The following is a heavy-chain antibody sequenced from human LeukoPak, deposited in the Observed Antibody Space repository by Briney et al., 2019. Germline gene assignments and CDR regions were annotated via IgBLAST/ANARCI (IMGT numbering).Heavy chain of an antibody. V-gene: IGHV3-9*01. J-gene: IGHJ4*02. CDR3: AKEEGAVAPSLFDY. CDR2: ISWNSGSI. D-gene: IGHD6-19*01. Sequence: PGRSLRLSCAASGFTFDDYAMHWVRQAPGKGLEWVSGISWNSGSIGYADSVKGRFTISRDNAKNSLYLQMNSLRAEDTALYYCAKEEGAVAPSLFDYWGQGTLVTVSS. CDR1: GFTFDDYA.